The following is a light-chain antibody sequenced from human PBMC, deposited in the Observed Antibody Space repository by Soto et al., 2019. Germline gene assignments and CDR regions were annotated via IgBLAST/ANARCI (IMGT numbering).Light chain of an antibody. Sequence: DIQMTQSPSTLSGSVGDRVTITCRASQTISSWLAWYQQKPGKAPKLLIYKASTLKSGVPSRLSGSGSGTEFTLTISSLQPDDFATYYCQQYKSYSTFGGGTKVDIK. CDR1: QTISSW. V-gene: IGKV1-5*03. CDR2: KAS. J-gene: IGKJ4*01. CDR3: QQYKSYST.